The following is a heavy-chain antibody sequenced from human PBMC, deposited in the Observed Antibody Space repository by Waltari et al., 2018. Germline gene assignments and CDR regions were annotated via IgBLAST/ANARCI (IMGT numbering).Heavy chain of an antibody. CDR3: VRCLANSLYNWLDP. CDR2: VNNDGSSI. Sequence: EVQLVESGGGLVQPGGSLRLSCAASGSSFSTSWMHRVRQAPGKGLEWVSRVNNDGSSISYADSVKGRFTISRDNAKNTLYLQMNSLRVEDTAVYYCVRCLANSLYNWLDPWGQGTLVTVSS. V-gene: IGHV3-74*01. D-gene: IGHD3-16*01. CDR1: GSSFSTSW. J-gene: IGHJ5*02.